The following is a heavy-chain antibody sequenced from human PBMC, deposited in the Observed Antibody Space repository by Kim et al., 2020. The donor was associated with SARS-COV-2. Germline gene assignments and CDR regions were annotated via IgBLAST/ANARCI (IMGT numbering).Heavy chain of an antibody. Sequence: SETLSLTCAVSGGSISSSNWWSWVRQPPGKGLEWIGEIYHSWSTNYNPSLKSRVTISVDKSKNQFSLKLSSVTAADTAVYYCARGENYSGSYYYYYGMDVWGQGTTVTVSS. CDR3: ARGENYSGSYYYYYGMDV. V-gene: IGHV4-4*02. D-gene: IGHD1-26*01. CDR1: GGSISSSNW. CDR2: IYHSWST. J-gene: IGHJ6*02.